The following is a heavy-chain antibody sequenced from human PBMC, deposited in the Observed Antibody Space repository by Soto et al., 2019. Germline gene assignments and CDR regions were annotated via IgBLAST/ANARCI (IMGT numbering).Heavy chain of an antibody. V-gene: IGHV3-48*03. CDR1: VFTFSSYE. Sequence: GWSLRLSCADSVFTFSSYEMNWVRQAPLNVLEGVSYISSSGSTIYYADSVKGRFTISRDNAKNSLYLHMNSLRAEDTAVHYCARDISGYSDHSETYYYYGMDAWGQGTTVTVSS. D-gene: IGHD6-13*01. J-gene: IGHJ6*02. CDR3: ARDISGYSDHSETYYYYGMDA. CDR2: ISSSGSTI.